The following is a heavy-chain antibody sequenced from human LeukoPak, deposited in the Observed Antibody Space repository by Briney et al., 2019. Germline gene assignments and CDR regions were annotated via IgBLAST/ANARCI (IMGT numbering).Heavy chain of an antibody. J-gene: IGHJ4*02. D-gene: IGHD2-15*01. V-gene: IGHV4-31*03. CDR1: GGSISSGGYY. CDR2: IYYSGST. CDR3: ARLPIADCSGGSCYSYCFDY. Sequence: SETLPLTCTVSGGSISSGGYYWSWIRQHPGKRLEWIGYIYYSGSTYYNPSLKSRVTISVDTSKNQFSLKLSSVTAADTAVYYCARLPIADCSGGSCYSYCFDYWGQGTLVTVSS.